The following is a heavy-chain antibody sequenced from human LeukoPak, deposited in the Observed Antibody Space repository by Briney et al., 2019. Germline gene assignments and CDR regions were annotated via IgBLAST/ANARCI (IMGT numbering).Heavy chain of an antibody. CDR2: INPNSGGT. V-gene: IGHV1-2*04. CDR1: GYTFTGYY. CDR3: ARETSDPTVVSEI. Sequence: EASVKVSCKASGYTFTGYYMHWVRQAPGQGLEWMGWINPNSGGTNYAQKFQGWVTMTRDTSISTAYMELSRLRSDDTAVYYCARETSDPTVVSEIWGQGTTVTVSS. D-gene: IGHD4-23*01. J-gene: IGHJ6*02.